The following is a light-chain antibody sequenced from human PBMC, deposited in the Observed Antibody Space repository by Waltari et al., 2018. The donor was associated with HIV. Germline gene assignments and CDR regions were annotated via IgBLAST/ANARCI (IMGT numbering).Light chain of an antibody. CDR2: EVS. CDR3: SSYTSTWGV. Sequence: QSALTQPASVSGSPGQSITISCTGINSDVGGFTFVSWYQQPPGRAPKLLIYEVSYRPSSVSTRFSGSMSGDTASLTISGLQAEDEADYYCSSYTSTWGVFGGGTKLTVL. V-gene: IGLV2-14*01. CDR1: NSDVGGFTF. J-gene: IGLJ3*02.